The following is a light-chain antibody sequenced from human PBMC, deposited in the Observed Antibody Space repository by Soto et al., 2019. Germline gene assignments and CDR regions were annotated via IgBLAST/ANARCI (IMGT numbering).Light chain of an antibody. CDR3: QQLDSYPLT. CDR2: AAS. Sequence: DIQLTQSPSSLSASVGDRVTITCRASQGIRTNLAWYQHRPGKAPKLLIYAASTSHSGVPSRFSCSGSGTDFTLTISSLQPEDFATYSCQQLDSYPLTFGPGTKVDIK. J-gene: IGKJ3*01. CDR1: QGIRTN. V-gene: IGKV1-9*01.